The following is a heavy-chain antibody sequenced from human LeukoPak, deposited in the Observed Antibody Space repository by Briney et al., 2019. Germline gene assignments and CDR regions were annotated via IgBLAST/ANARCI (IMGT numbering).Heavy chain of an antibody. CDR3: ARALLYDYIWGSYRKNNWFDP. CDR2: INHSGST. V-gene: IGHV4-34*01. J-gene: IGHJ5*02. CDR1: GGSFSGYY. D-gene: IGHD3-16*02. Sequence: SETLSLTCAVYGGSFSGYYWSWIRQPPGKGLEWIGEINHSGSTNYNPSLKSRVTISADTSKNQFSLKLSSVTAADTAVYYCARALLYDYIWGSYRKNNWFDPWGQGTLVTVSS.